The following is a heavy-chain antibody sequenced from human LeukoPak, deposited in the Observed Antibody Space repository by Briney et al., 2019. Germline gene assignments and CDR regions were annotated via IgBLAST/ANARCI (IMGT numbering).Heavy chain of an antibody. J-gene: IGHJ5*02. V-gene: IGHV4-61*02. CDR3: AREKIAYYDNSGRGWFDP. Sequence: PSQTLSLTCTVSGGSISSGSYSWSWIRQPAGKGLEWIGRIYTSGSTNYNPSPKSRVTISVDTSKKQFSLKLSSVTAADTAVYYCAREKIAYYDNSGRGWFDPWGQGTLVTVSS. CDR2: IYTSGST. CDR1: GGSISSGSYS. D-gene: IGHD3-22*01.